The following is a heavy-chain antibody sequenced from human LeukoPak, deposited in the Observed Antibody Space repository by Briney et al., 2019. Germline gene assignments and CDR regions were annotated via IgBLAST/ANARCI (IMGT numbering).Heavy chain of an antibody. CDR3: AYSSGYYH. Sequence: HTGTSLRLSCAASGFTFSTYAMHWVRQAPGKGLEWMAVVSYDGTNKYYGDSVEGRFTISRDNSKNTLYLHMSTLRPEDTAVYYCAYSSGYYHWGQGTLVTVSS. CDR2: VSYDGTNK. D-gene: IGHD3-22*01. J-gene: IGHJ1*01. CDR1: GFTFSTYA. V-gene: IGHV3-30*14.